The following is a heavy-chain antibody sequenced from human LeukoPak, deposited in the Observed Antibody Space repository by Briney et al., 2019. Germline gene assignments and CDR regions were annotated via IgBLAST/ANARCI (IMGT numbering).Heavy chain of an antibody. J-gene: IGHJ3*01. Sequence: PGGSLRLSCAASEFTFSRYWIHWVRQAPGKGLVWVSRINNDGSDTIYADSVKGRFAMSRDNAKNTVFLQMSGLRAEDTAVYYCARGGFSHAFDVWGQGTTVTVSS. CDR3: ARGGFSHAFDV. CDR2: INNDGSDT. CDR1: EFTFSRYW. D-gene: IGHD2/OR15-2a*01. V-gene: IGHV3-74*01.